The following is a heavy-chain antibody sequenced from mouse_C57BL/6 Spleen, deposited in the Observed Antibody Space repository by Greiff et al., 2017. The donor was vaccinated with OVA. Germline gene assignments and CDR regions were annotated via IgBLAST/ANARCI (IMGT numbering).Heavy chain of an antibody. CDR1: GYTFTSYW. V-gene: IGHV1-59*01. J-gene: IGHJ2*01. CDR3: ARGLPQLTGTVDY. D-gene: IGHD4-1*01. Sequence: QVQLQQPGAELVRPGTSVKLSCKASGYTFTSYWMHWVKQRPGQGLEWIGVIDPSDSYTNYNQKFKGKATLTVDTSSSTAYMQFSSLTSEDSAVYYCARGLPQLTGTVDYWGQGTTLTVSS. CDR2: IDPSDSYT.